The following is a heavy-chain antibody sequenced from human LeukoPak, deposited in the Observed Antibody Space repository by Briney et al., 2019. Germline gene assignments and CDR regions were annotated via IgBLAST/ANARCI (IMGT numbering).Heavy chain of an antibody. V-gene: IGHV1-8*01. CDR3: ARGRRVEQQLNY. D-gene: IGHD6-13*01. CDR2: MNPNSGNT. CDR1: GYTFTSYD. Sequence: ASVKVSCKASGYTFTSYDINWVRQATGQGLEWTGWMNPNSGNTGYAQKFQGRVTMTRNTSISTAYMELSSLRSEDTAVYYCARGRRVEQQLNYWGQGTLVTVSS. J-gene: IGHJ4*02.